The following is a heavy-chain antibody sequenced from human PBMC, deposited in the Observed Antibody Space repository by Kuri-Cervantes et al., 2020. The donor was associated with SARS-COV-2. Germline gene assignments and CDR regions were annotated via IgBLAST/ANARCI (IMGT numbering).Heavy chain of an antibody. V-gene: IGHV1-8*01. D-gene: IGHD3-10*01. Sequence: ASVKVSCKASGYTFTSYDINWVRQATGQGLEWMGWMNPNSGNTGYAQKFQGRVTMTRDTSTSTVYMELSSLRSEDTAVYYCARDKWFGDGYYYYGMDVWGQGTTVTVSS. CDR3: ARDKWFGDGYYYYGMDV. CDR1: GYTFTSYD. CDR2: MNPNSGNT. J-gene: IGHJ6*02.